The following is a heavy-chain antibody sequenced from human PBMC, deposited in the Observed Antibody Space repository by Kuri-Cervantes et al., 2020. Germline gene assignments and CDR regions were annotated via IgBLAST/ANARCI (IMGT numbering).Heavy chain of an antibody. Sequence: ASVKVSCKASGYTFTSYYMHWVRQAPGQGLEWMGIINPSGGSTSYAQKFQGRVTMTRDTSTSTVYMELSSLRSEDTAVYYCARGDLEWSTVPGGYYYYMDVWGKGTTVTVSS. CDR3: ARGDLEWSTVPGGYYYYMDV. J-gene: IGHJ6*03. V-gene: IGHV1-46*01. CDR2: INPSGGST. CDR1: GYTFTSYY. D-gene: IGHD3-3*01.